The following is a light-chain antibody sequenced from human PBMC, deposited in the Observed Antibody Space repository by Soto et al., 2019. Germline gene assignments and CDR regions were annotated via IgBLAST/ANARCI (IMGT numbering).Light chain of an antibody. CDR1: QAVGSN. CDR2: DAS. V-gene: IGKV3-20*01. J-gene: IGKJ1*01. CDR3: QQYGSSPGT. Sequence: IVLTQSPATLSVSPGERATLSCRASQAVGSNLAWYQQRPGQAPRLLIYDASTRATGIPHRFSGGGSGTEFTLTISRVEPEDVAMYFCQQYGSSPGTFGQGTKVEI.